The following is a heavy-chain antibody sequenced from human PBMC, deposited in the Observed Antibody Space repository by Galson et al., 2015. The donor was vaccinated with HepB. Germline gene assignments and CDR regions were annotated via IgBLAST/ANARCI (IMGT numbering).Heavy chain of an antibody. CDR3: SIMVRRSPFDY. J-gene: IGHJ4*02. V-gene: IGHV3-7*01. CDR2: IKEDGSET. CDR1: GFTFNTFW. D-gene: IGHD3-10*01. Sequence: SLRLSCAASGFTFNTFWMSWVRQTPGKGLEWVANIKEDGSETYYVDSVKGRFTISRDNAKNLPYLQMNSLRDEDTAIYYCSIMVRRSPFDYWGQGTLVSVSS.